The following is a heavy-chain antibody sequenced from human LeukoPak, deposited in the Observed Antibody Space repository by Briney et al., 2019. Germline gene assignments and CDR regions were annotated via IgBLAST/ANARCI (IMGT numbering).Heavy chain of an antibody. CDR2: FTLEDGDT. J-gene: IGHJ4*02. D-gene: IGHD1-26*01. CDR3: VAANPGGLADY. CDR1: GYSLTELS. V-gene: IGHV1-24*01. Sequence: ASVKVSCKVSGYSLTELSMHWVRQAPGKGPEWMGGFTLEDGDTIYARKFQGRVTMTEDASTDTGYMDLSSLRSEDTAVYFCVAANPGGLADYWGQGTLVTVSS.